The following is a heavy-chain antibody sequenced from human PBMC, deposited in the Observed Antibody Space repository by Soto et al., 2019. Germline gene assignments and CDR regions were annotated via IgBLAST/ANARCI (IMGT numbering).Heavy chain of an antibody. CDR1: GGSFSGYI. CDR2: INHSGSA. CDR3: ARGLITGXQXSGXXYXIDX. Sequence: PSETLSLTCDVYGGSFSGYIWTWIRQTPGKGLQWIGQINHSGSANYNPSLKSRVTISVHTSNSQFSLELSSVTAADTAVYYCARGLITGXQXSGXXYXIDXXGXXTQVXXSS. J-gene: IGHJ4*01. D-gene: IGHD3-10*01. V-gene: IGHV4-34*01.